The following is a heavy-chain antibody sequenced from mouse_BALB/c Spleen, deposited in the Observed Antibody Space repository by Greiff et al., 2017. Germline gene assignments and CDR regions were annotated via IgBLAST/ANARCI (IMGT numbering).Heavy chain of an antibody. V-gene: IGHV1S126*01. CDR3: ARGLGRGEAWFAY. Sequence: VQLQQSGPQLVRPGASVKISCKASGYSFTSYWMHWVKQRPGQGLEWIGMIDPSDSETRLNQKFKDKATLTVDKSSSTAYMQLSSPTSEDSAVYYCARGLGRGEAWFAYWGQGTLVTVSA. CDR1: GYSFTSYW. CDR2: IDPSDSET. J-gene: IGHJ3*01. D-gene: IGHD4-1*01.